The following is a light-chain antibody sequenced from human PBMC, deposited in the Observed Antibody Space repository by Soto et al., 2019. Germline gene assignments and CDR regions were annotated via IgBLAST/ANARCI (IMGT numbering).Light chain of an antibody. CDR2: DVS. CDR1: SSDVGGYNY. Sequence: QSVLTQPASVSGSPGQSITISCTGTSSDVGGYNYVSWYQQHPGKAPKLMIYDVSNRPSGVSNRFSGSKSANTASLTISGLQAEDEADYYCSSYTRSSTRVFGTGTKLTVL. V-gene: IGLV2-14*01. CDR3: SSYTRSSTRV. J-gene: IGLJ1*01.